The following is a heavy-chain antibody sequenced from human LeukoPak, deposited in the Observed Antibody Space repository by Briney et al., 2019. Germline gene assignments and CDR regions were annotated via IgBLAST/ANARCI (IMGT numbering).Heavy chain of an antibody. Sequence: ASVKVSCKASGYTFTGYYMNWVRQAPGQGLEWMGWINPNSGGTNYARKFQGRVTMTRDTSISTAYMEPSRLRSDDTAVYYCARDESRSWYSYRFDPWGQGTLVTVSS. V-gene: IGHV1-2*02. J-gene: IGHJ5*02. CDR3: ARDESRSWYSYRFDP. D-gene: IGHD6-13*01. CDR2: INPNSGGT. CDR1: GYTFTGYY.